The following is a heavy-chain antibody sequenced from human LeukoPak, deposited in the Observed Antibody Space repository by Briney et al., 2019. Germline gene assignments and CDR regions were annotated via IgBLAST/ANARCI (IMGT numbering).Heavy chain of an antibody. Sequence: GGSLRLSCAASGFTFSSYGMHWVRQAPGKGLEWVAVISYDGSNKYYADSVKGRFTISRDNSKNTLYLQMNSLRAEDTAVYYCARDSPLHYFDYWGQGTPVAVSS. CDR3: ARDSPLHYFDY. V-gene: IGHV3-30*03. CDR2: ISYDGSNK. J-gene: IGHJ4*02. CDR1: GFTFSSYG.